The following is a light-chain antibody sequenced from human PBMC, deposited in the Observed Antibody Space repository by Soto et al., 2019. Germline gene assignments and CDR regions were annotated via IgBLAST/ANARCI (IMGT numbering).Light chain of an antibody. V-gene: IGKV3-11*01. CDR1: QSVSSY. J-gene: IGKJ2*01. CDR3: QQRSNWPPYT. CDR2: DAS. Sequence: EIVLTQSPATLSLSPGERATLSCRASQSVSSYLAWYQQKPGQAPRLLIYDASNRATGIPARFSGSGSGTDFTLTISSLGHEDFAVYYCQQRSNWPPYTFGQGTMLEIK.